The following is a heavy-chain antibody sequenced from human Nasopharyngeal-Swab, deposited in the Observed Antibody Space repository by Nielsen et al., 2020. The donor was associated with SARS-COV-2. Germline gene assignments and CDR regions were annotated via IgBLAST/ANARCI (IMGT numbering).Heavy chain of an antibody. Sequence: GESLKISCAASGLTFTNSWMSWVRQAPGKGLEWVANIKQDGSDKYYVDSVKGRFTISRDNAKNSLELQMNSPRVEDTAVYYCGRGGKLGALDIWGQGTMVTVSS. CDR2: IKQDGSDK. V-gene: IGHV3-7*01. CDR3: GRGGKLGALDI. D-gene: IGHD3-16*01. J-gene: IGHJ3*02. CDR1: GLTFTNSW.